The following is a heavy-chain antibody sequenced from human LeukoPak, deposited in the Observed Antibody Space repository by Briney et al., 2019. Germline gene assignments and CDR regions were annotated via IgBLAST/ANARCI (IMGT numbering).Heavy chain of an antibody. CDR3: ARISIAVAGADY. CDR2: IKQEGREK. V-gene: IGHV3-7*01. CDR1: ACTCSSSW. Sequence: GGSLRLSCAASACTCSSSWMSWVRQAPGKGRETVANIKQEGREKYYVDSGKGRFTISRDNTKNSPDLQMDSLSDEDTAVYYWARISIAVAGADYWGQGTLVTVSS. J-gene: IGHJ4*02. D-gene: IGHD6-19*01.